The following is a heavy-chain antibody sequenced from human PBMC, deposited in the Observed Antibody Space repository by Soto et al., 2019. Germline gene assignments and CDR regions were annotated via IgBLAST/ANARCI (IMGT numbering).Heavy chain of an antibody. CDR2: IYYSGST. CDR1: GGSISSGGYY. CDR3: ARGGLGYCSGGSCYSAELSRYSYGMDV. D-gene: IGHD2-15*01. V-gene: IGHV4-31*03. Sequence: QVQLQESGPGLVKPSQTLSLTCTVSGGSISSGGYYWSWIRQHPGKGLEWIGYIYYSGSTYYNPSLKSRVTISVDTSKNRFSLKLSSVTAADTAVYYCARGGLGYCSGGSCYSAELSRYSYGMDVWGQGTSVTVSS. J-gene: IGHJ6*02.